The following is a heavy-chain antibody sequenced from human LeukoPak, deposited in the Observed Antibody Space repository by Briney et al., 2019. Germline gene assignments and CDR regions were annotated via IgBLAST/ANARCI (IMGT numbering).Heavy chain of an antibody. CDR1: GFTFSSYD. CDR3: VSAYGDGAFDI. Sequence: VGALRLSSAASGFTFSSYDMHWVRQATRKSLEWVSPIGTAGDTYYPGSVKGRFTISRDNGKNSLYLEMNSLRDGDTAVYYCVSAYGDGAFDIWGQGTTVTVSS. CDR2: IGTAGDT. J-gene: IGHJ3*02. V-gene: IGHV3-13*01. D-gene: IGHD4-17*01.